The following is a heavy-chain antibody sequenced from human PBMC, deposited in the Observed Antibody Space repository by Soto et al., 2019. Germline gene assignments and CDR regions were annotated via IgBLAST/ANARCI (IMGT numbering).Heavy chain of an antibody. J-gene: IGHJ6*02. CDR3: ARDPSTADGAGYAMDI. D-gene: IGHD5-18*01. CDR2: IIPFLNTA. Sequence: QLQLVQSGAEVKKPGSSVKVSCKASGVTFITYTIAWVRQAPGQGLEWMGRIIPFLNTANYAQKFQDRVTITADTSTNTAYMERRRLRSEDTALYYCARDPSTADGAGYAMDIWGQGTTVTVSS. CDR1: GVTFITYT. V-gene: IGHV1-69*08.